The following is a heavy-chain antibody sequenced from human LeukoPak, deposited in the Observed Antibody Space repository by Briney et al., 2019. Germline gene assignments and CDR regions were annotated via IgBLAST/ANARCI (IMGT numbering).Heavy chain of an antibody. V-gene: IGHV4-59*11. CDR3: ARDGFSGPYYYYGMDV. CDR1: GGSISSHY. D-gene: IGHD3-10*01. Sequence: SETLSLTCTVSGGSISSHYWSWIRQPPGKGLEWIGYIYYSGSTNYNPSLKSRVTISVDTSKNQFSLKLSSVTAADTAVYYCARDGFSGPYYYYGMDVWGQGTTVTVSS. J-gene: IGHJ6*02. CDR2: IYYSGST.